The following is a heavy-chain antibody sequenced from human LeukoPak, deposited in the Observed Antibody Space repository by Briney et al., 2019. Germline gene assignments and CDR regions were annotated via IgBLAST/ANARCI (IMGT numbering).Heavy chain of an antibody. Sequence: GGSLRLSCAASGFTFSSYAMSWVRQAPGKGLEWVSAISGSGDNTYYADSLKGRFTISRDSSKNTLYLQVNGLRVEDTAIYYCAKAGYSGGDYWGQGTLVTVSS. D-gene: IGHD5-12*01. J-gene: IGHJ4*02. CDR2: ISGSGDNT. CDR1: GFTFSSYA. V-gene: IGHV3-23*01. CDR3: AKAGYSGGDY.